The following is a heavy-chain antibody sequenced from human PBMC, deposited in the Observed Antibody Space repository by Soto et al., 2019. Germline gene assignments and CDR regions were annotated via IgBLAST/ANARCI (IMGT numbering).Heavy chain of an antibody. CDR3: AMVPLGRGYDRDY. V-gene: IGHV3-23*01. J-gene: IGHJ4*02. CDR2: ISASGGST. Sequence: EVQLLDSGGGLVQPGGSLRLSCAASGFTFSNYVMNWVRQAPGKGLDWVSAISASGGSTYYEASVTGRITISRDNSKKTMYLQRSRLRTEDTAVYYCAMVPLGRGYDRDYGGQGTRVTASS. CDR1: GFTFSNYV. D-gene: IGHD5-12*01.